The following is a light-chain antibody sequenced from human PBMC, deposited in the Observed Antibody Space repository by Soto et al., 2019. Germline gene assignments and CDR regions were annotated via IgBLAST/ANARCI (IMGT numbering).Light chain of an antibody. Sequence: EIVFTQSPATLSLSPGERATLFCRASQSVSSYLAWYQQKPGQAPRLLIYQTSLRAAGIPARFSASGSGTDFTLTISDVQPEDFALYYCHQRQSWPRTFGQGTKVDIK. J-gene: IGKJ1*01. CDR1: QSVSSY. V-gene: IGKV3-11*01. CDR2: QTS. CDR3: HQRQSWPRT.